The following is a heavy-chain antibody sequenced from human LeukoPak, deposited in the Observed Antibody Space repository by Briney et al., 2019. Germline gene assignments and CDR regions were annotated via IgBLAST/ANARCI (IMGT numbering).Heavy chain of an antibody. D-gene: IGHD3-10*01. Sequence: GASVKVSCKASGYTFTGYYMHWVRQAPGQGLEWMGWINPNCGGTNYAEKFQDRVTMTRDTSISTAYMELSRLRSDDTAVYYCARPGARQAFDIWGQGTMVTVS. CDR2: INPNCGGT. V-gene: IGHV1-2*02. CDR3: ARPGARQAFDI. CDR1: GYTFTGYY. J-gene: IGHJ3*02.